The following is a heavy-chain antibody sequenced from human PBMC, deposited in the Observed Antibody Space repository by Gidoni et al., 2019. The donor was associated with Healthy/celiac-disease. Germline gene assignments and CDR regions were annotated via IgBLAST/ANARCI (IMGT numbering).Heavy chain of an antibody. Sequence: QVQLQESGPGLVKPSQTLSLTCTVSGGSISSGSYYWSWIRQPAGKGLEWIGRIYTSGSTNYNPSLKSRVTISVDTSKNQFSLKLSSVTAADTAVYYCAREPIAALTHGYYYYYYGMDVWGQGTTVTVSS. CDR3: AREPIAALTHGYYYYYYGMDV. CDR1: GGSISSGSYY. J-gene: IGHJ6*02. V-gene: IGHV4-61*02. CDR2: IYTSGST. D-gene: IGHD6-6*01.